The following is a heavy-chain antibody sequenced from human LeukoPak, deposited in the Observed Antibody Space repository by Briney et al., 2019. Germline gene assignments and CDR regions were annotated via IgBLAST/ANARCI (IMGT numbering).Heavy chain of an antibody. J-gene: IGHJ5*02. D-gene: IGHD5-24*01. V-gene: IGHV3-23*01. CDR2: ISGSGGST. CDR1: GFTFSSYA. CDR3: ASNTGRWLQGVPPPLFDP. Sequence: PGASLRLSCAAPGFTFSSYAMSWVRQAPGKGLEWVSAISGSGGSTYYADSVKGRFTISRDNSKNTLYLQMNSLRAEDTAVYYCASNTGRWLQGVPPPLFDPWGQGTLVTVSS.